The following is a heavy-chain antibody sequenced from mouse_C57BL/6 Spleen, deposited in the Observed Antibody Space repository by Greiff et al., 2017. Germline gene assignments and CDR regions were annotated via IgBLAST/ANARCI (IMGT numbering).Heavy chain of an antibody. D-gene: IGHD2-3*01. CDR3: ARVGYDYFDY. J-gene: IGHJ2*01. CDR1: GYTFTSYG. CDR2: IYPRSGNT. Sequence: QVQLQQSGAELARPGASVKLSCKASGYTFTSYGISWVKQRTGQGLEWIGEIYPRSGNTYYNEKFKGKATLTADKSSSTAYMELRSLTSEDSAVYLCARVGYDYFDYWGQGTTLTVSS. V-gene: IGHV1-81*01.